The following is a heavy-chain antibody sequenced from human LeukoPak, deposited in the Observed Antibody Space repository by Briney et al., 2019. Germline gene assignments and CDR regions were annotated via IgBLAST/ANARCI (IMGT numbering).Heavy chain of an antibody. CDR2: IYTSGST. Sequence: SQTLSLTCTLSGGSISSGSYYWSWIRQPAGKGLEWIGRIYTSGSTNYNPSLKSRVTISVDTSKNQFSLKLSSVTAADTAVYYCARGYCSSTSCYWRYWGQGTLVTVSS. J-gene: IGHJ4*02. CDR1: GGSISSGSYY. V-gene: IGHV4-61*02. D-gene: IGHD2-2*01. CDR3: ARGYCSSTSCYWRY.